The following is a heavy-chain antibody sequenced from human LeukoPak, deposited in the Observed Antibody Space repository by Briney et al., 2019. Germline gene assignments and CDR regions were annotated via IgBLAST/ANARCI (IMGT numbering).Heavy chain of an antibody. Sequence: GGSLRLSCAASGFTFSDAWMSWVRQAPGKGLEWVGHIKSKTAGGTTDYAAPVKGRFTISRDDSKNTLYLQMNSLRAEDTAVYYCARESGWFSLAYWGQGTLVTVSS. V-gene: IGHV3-15*01. J-gene: IGHJ4*02. D-gene: IGHD6-19*01. CDR3: ARESGWFSLAY. CDR1: GFTFSDAW. CDR2: IKSKTAGGTT.